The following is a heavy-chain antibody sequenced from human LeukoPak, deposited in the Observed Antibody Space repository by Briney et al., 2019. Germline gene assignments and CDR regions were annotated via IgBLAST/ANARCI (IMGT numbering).Heavy chain of an antibody. CDR2: IYYSGST. J-gene: IGHJ6*02. V-gene: IGHV4-31*03. D-gene: IGHD5-18*01. Sequence: SETLSLTCTVSGGSIGSGGYYWSWIRQHPGKGLEWIGYIYYSGSTYYNPSLKSRVTISVDTSKNQFSLKLSSVTAADTAVYYCARSRMSSYGKRPYYYYGMDVWGQGTTVTVSS. CDR3: ARSRMSSYGKRPYYYYGMDV. CDR1: GGSIGSGGYY.